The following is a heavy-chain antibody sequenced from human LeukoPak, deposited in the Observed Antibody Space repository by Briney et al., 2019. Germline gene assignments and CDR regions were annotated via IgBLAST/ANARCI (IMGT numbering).Heavy chain of an antibody. Sequence: GSLRLSFAASGFTFSSYWMSWVRQAPGKGLEWVANIKQDGSEKYYVDSVKGQFTISRHNAKNSLFLQMDSLRAEDTAVYYCARDLAGHYYGSGSSFDYWGQGTLVTVS. J-gene: IGHJ4*02. CDR3: ARDLAGHYYGSGSSFDY. V-gene: IGHV3-7*01. CDR1: GFTFSSYW. D-gene: IGHD3-10*01. CDR2: IKQDGSEK.